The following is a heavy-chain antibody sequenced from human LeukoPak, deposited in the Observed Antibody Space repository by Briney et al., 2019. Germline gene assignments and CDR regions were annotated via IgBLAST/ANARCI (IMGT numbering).Heavy chain of an antibody. CDR2: INPNSGGT. CDR3: ARGDAYSSSWYPIDY. V-gene: IGHV1-2*02. J-gene: IGHJ4*02. D-gene: IGHD6-13*01. CDR1: GYTFTGYY. Sequence: GASVKVSCKASGYTFTGYYMHWVRQAPGQGLEWMGWINPNSGGTNYAQKFQGRVTMTRDTSISTAYMELSGLRSEDTAVYYCARGDAYSSSWYPIDYWGQGTLVTVSS.